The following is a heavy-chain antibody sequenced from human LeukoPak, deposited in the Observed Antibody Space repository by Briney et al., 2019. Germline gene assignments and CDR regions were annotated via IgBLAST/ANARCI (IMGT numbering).Heavy chain of an antibody. CDR1: GFTFSNYG. D-gene: IGHD4-17*01. CDR3: AKGGTDGDYVS. CDR2: IQFDGANK. J-gene: IGHJ5*02. V-gene: IGHV3-30*02. Sequence: GGSLRLSCAASGFTFSNYGMHWVRQAPGKGLEWVAVIQFDGANKYYADSVKGRFTISRDNSKNTLYLQMNSLRAEDTAVYYCAKGGTDGDYVSWGQGTLVTVSS.